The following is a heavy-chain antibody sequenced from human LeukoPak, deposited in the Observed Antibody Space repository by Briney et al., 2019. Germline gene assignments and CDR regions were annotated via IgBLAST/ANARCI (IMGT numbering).Heavy chain of an antibody. J-gene: IGHJ5*01. CDR1: EFTFSTYL. D-gene: IGHD6-13*01. V-gene: IGHV3-7*01. CDR3: AGERPSSSWYDF. Sequence: GGSLRLSCAASEFTFSTYLMTWVRQAPGKGLEWVANIKQDGSEKYYADSVRGRFTISRDDGKKSLYLQMNSLRVEDTAVYYCAGERPSSSWYDFWGQGTLVTVSS. CDR2: IKQDGSEK.